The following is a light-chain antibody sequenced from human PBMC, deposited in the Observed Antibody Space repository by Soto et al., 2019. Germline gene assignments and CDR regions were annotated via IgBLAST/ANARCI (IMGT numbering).Light chain of an antibody. Sequence: EIVLTQSPGILSLSPGERATLSCRASQSVRSYLAWYQQKPGQAPRLLIGDASTRATGVPARFSGSGSGTEFTLNISSLEPDDFAVYYCQHCQPYGDSPPLTFGGGTKVDIK. CDR3: QHCQPYGDSPPLT. CDR1: QSVRSY. J-gene: IGKJ4*01. CDR2: DAS. V-gene: IGKV3-11*01.